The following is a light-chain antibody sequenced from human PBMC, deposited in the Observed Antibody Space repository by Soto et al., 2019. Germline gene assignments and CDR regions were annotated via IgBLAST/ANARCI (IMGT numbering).Light chain of an antibody. CDR1: QSVRTF. CDR3: QQRSTWPPALS. J-gene: IGKJ4*01. CDR2: DAS. Sequence: EIELTQSPATLSLSPGERATLSCRASQSVRTFLAWYQQKPGQAPRLLIYDASKRATGIPDRFSGSGSGTDLTLTISSLEPEDFAVYYCQQRSTWPPALSFGGGTKVEI. V-gene: IGKV3-11*01.